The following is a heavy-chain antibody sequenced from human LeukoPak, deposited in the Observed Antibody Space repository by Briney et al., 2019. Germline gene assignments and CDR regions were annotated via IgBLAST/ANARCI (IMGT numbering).Heavy chain of an antibody. D-gene: IGHD3-22*01. CDR1: GGSISRYY. Sequence: SETLSLTCTVPGGSISRYYWSWIRQPPGKGLEWIGYIYYSGSTNYNPSLKSRVTISVDTSKNQFSLKLSSVTAADTAVYYCARNDAPSSLVEYYDSSGYPWAFDIWGQGTMVTVSS. CDR3: ARNDAPSSLVEYYDSSGYPWAFDI. J-gene: IGHJ3*02. V-gene: IGHV4-59*08. CDR2: IYYSGST.